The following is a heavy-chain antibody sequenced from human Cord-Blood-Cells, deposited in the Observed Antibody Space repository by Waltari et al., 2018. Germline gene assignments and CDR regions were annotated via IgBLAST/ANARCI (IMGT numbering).Heavy chain of an antibody. V-gene: IGHV5-51*01. J-gene: IGHJ4*02. CDR3: ARPYTPSTVTLVDY. D-gene: IGHD4-17*01. Sequence: EVQLVQSGAEVKKPGESLKISRKGSGYSFISHWTGWVRQMPGKGLEWMGISYPVESDTSCSPSFQGQVTISTDKSISTAYLQWSSLKASDTAMYYCARPYTPSTVTLVDYWGQGVLVTVSS. CDR1: GYSFISHW. CDR2: SYPVESDT.